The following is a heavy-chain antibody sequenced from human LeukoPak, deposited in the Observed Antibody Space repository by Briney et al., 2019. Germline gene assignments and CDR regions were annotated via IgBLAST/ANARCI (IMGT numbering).Heavy chain of an antibody. CDR2: IIPIFATA. CDR3: ARTSCGGDCYSSRGWFDP. CDR1: GGTFNNYT. D-gene: IGHD2-21*02. J-gene: IGHJ5*02. V-gene: IGHV1-69*06. Sequence: ASVKVSCKASGGTFNNYTISWVRQAPGHGLEWMGGIIPIFATANYAQRFQGKVTITADKSTSTAYMELSSLRSEDTAVYYCARTSCGGDCYSSRGWFDPWGQGTLVTVSS.